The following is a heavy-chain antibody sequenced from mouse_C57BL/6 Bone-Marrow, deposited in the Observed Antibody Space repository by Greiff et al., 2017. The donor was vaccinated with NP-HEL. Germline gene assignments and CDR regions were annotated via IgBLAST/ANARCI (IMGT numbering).Heavy chain of an antibody. CDR3: AREGYYGPLDY. D-gene: IGHD1-2*01. CDR1: GFTFSDYG. J-gene: IGHJ2*01. V-gene: IGHV5-17*01. Sequence: VQLQQSGGGLVKPGGSLKLSCAASGFTFSDYGMHWVRQAPEKGLEWVAYISSGSSTIYYADTVKGRFTISRDNAKNTLFLQMTSLRSEDTAMYYCAREGYYGPLDYWGQGTTLTVSS. CDR2: ISSGSSTI.